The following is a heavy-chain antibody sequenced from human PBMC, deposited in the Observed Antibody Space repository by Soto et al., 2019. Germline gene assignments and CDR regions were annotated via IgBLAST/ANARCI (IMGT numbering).Heavy chain of an antibody. Sequence: SETLSLTCFVSGGSISSRGDYWVWIRQSPGKGLEWIGNIYYNGNAYYNPSFKSRCTISVDTSKNQFSLTLRSVTAADTAVYYCEKRGGIIVITDYWGQGTRVTVSS. D-gene: IGHD3-16*02. CDR1: GGSISSRGDY. CDR2: IYYNGNA. V-gene: IGHV4-39*01. J-gene: IGHJ4*02. CDR3: EKRGGIIVITDY.